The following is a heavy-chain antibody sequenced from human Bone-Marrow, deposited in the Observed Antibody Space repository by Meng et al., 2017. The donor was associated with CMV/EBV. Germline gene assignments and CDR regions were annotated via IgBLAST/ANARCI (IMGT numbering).Heavy chain of an antibody. CDR2: INPNSGGT. J-gene: IGHJ6*02. Sequence: ASVKVSCKASGYTFTSYDINWVRQATGQGLEWMGWINPNSGGTNYAQKFQGRVTMTRDTSISTAYMELSRLRSEDTAVYYCASTVVVPAATSYYYYYYGMDVWGQGTTVTVSS. CDR3: ASTVVVPAATSYYYYYYGMDV. D-gene: IGHD2-2*01. CDR1: GYTFTSYD. V-gene: IGHV1-2*02.